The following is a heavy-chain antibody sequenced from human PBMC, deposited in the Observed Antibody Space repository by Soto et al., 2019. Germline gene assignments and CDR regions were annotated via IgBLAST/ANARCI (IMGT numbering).Heavy chain of an antibody. V-gene: IGHV3-23*01. J-gene: IGHJ4*02. Sequence: EVQLLESGGGLVQPGGSLRLSCAASGFPFSRCAMNWVRQAPGKGLEWVSTISHSDHSTYYADSVKGRFTISRDNSKNTLFLQMNSLRAEDTAVYHCVKQYSSGWGWGQGTLVTVSS. D-gene: IGHD6-19*01. CDR2: ISHSDHST. CDR1: GFPFSRCA. CDR3: VKQYSSGWG.